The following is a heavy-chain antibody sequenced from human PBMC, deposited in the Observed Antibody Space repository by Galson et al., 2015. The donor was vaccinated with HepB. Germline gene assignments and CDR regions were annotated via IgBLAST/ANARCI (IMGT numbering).Heavy chain of an antibody. CDR3: AAGYYYGDLGRD. D-gene: IGHD3-22*01. Sequence: SLRLSCAASGFTSSSYAMSWVRQSPGKGLEWVSGVSGSGDSTHYADSVKGRFTISRDNSKNTLNVQMNSLRADDTAVYYCAAGYYYGDLGRDWGQGTLVIVSS. V-gene: IGHV3-23*01. CDR2: VSGSGDST. CDR1: GFTSSSYA. J-gene: IGHJ4*02.